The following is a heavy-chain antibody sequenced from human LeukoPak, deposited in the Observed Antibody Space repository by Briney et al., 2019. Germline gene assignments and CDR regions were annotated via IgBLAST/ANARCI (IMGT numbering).Heavy chain of an antibody. V-gene: IGHV4-34*01. D-gene: IGHD6-13*01. CDR1: GGSFSSYY. CDR3: ARIAAAGTTTDY. Sequence: PSETLSLTCAVYGGSFSSYYWSWIRQPPGKGLEWIGEINHSGSTNYNPSLKSRVTISVDTSKNQFSLKLSSVTAADTAVYYCARIAAAGTTTDYWGQGTLVTVSS. CDR2: INHSGST. J-gene: IGHJ4*02.